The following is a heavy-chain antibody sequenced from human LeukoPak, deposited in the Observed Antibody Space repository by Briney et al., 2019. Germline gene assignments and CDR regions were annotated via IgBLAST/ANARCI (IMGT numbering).Heavy chain of an antibody. V-gene: IGHV4-59*01. Sequence: EPSETLSLTCTVSGGSISTYYWTWIRQPPERGLEWIGYIYYSGITNYNPSLKSRVTMSVDTSRNQFSLRLNSVTAADTAVYYCARRLAVTGRYYFDYWGQGSLVTVSS. CDR3: ARRLAVTGRYYFDY. J-gene: IGHJ4*02. CDR2: IYYSGIT. D-gene: IGHD4-11*01. CDR1: GGSISTYY.